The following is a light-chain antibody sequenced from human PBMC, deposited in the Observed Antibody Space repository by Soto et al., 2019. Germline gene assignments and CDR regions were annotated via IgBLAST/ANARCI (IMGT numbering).Light chain of an antibody. J-gene: IGLJ3*02. CDR1: RTDAGGYNY. CDR3: SSYTRSNTWV. CDR2: EVS. V-gene: IGLV2-14*01. Sequence: QSVLTQPASMSGSPGQSITISCTGTRTDAGGYNYVSWYQQHPAKVPKLLIYEVSNRPSGVSNRFSGSKSGSTASLTISGLQPEVEGDYYCSSYTRSNTWVFGGGTKLTVL.